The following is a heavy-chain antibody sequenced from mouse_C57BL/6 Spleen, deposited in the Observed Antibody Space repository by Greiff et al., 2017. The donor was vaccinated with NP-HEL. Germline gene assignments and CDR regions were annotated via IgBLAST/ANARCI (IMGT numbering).Heavy chain of an antibody. D-gene: IGHD1-1*01. CDR3: ARLFTRGYAMDY. Sequence: EVQLQESGPGLVKPSQSLSLTCSVTGYSITSGYYWNWIRQFPGNKLEWMGYISYDGSNHYNPSLKNRISITRDTSKNQFFLKLNSVTTEDTATYYCARLFTRGYAMDYWGQGTSVTVSS. CDR2: ISYDGSN. J-gene: IGHJ4*01. V-gene: IGHV3-6*01. CDR1: GYSITSGYY.